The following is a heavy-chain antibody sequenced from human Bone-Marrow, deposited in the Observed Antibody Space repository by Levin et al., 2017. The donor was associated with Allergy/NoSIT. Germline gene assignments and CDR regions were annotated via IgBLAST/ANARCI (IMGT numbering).Heavy chain of an antibody. CDR3: ARLWVSGNRLDS. D-gene: IGHD6-19*01. J-gene: IGHJ4*02. V-gene: IGHV4-59*08. CDR1: GASISSYY. Sequence: KASETLSLTCAMSGASISSYYWTWLRQPPGKSLEWLGYAYYRDITQYNPSLENRITISVDTSQSQFSLRLTSVTAADTAIYYCARLWVSGNRLDSWGQGTLVTVSS. CDR2: AYYRDIT.